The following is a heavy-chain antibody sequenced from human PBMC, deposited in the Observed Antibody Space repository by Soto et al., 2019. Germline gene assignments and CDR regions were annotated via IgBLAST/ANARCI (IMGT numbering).Heavy chain of an antibody. CDR3: AKDSNYDFWSGSDYYYYGMDV. V-gene: IGHV5-51*01. Sequence: PGESLKISCKGSGYTFTDYWIGWVRQLPGKGLEWMGIIYPGDSDTRYSPSFQGHVTITVDKSTSTAYLQWNSLRAEDTAVYYCAKDSNYDFWSGSDYYYYGMDVWGQGTTVTVSS. J-gene: IGHJ6*02. CDR1: GYTFTDYW. CDR2: IYPGDSDT. D-gene: IGHD3-3*01.